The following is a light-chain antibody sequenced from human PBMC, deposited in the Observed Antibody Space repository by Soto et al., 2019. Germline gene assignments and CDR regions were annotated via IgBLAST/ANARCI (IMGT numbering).Light chain of an antibody. V-gene: IGLV2-14*01. CDR1: SSDVGDYNR. CDR3: ISFTPSTTTHWV. J-gene: IGLJ3*02. CDR2: EVT. Sequence: QSALTQAPSVSGSPGQSITISCTGTSSDVGDYNRVSWYQHHPGKAPKLMIFEVTNRPSGISDRFSGFKSGSTASLTISELQPDDEADYYCISFTPSTTTHWVFGGGTKVTVL.